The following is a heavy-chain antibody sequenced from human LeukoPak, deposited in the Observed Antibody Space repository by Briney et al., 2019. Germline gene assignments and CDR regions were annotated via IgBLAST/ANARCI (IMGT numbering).Heavy chain of an antibody. J-gene: IGHJ4*02. CDR1: GFTFSDYW. V-gene: IGHV3-7*01. D-gene: IGHD3-16*01. CDR2: IKQDGSET. Sequence: GGSLRLSCTASGFTFSDYWMTWVRQAPGKGLEWVANIKQDGSETYYVDSVKGRFTISRGNAKNSLYLQMNSLRAEDTAVYYCARAGQTWGFENYWGQGTLVTVSS. CDR3: ARAGQTWGFENY.